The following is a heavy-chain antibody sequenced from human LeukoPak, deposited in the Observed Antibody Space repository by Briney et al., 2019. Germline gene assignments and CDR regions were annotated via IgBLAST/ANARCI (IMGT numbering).Heavy chain of an antibody. CDR3: ARAPWSSSSGSDY. J-gene: IGHJ4*02. CDR2: ISSSSSYI. D-gene: IGHD6-6*01. V-gene: IGHV3-21*01. Sequence: GGSLRLSCAASGFTFSSYSMNWVRQAPGKGLEWVSSISSSSSYIYYADSVKGRFTISRDNAKNSLYLQMNNLRAEDTAVYYCARAPWSSSSGSDYWGQGTLVTVSS. CDR1: GFTFSSYS.